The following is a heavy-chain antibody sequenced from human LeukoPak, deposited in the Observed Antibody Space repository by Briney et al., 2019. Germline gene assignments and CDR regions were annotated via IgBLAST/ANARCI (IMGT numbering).Heavy chain of an antibody. Sequence: GASVKVSCKASEFSPTTYSIHWVRQAPGQGLEWMGIINPSRGITSYAQKFQGRVTMTRDTSTSTVYMELSSLRSEDTAVYYCARSTYYYGSGSQEYFQHWGQGTLVTVSS. CDR2: INPSRGIT. V-gene: IGHV1-46*01. CDR1: EFSPTTYS. D-gene: IGHD3-10*01. CDR3: ARSTYYYGSGSQEYFQH. J-gene: IGHJ1*01.